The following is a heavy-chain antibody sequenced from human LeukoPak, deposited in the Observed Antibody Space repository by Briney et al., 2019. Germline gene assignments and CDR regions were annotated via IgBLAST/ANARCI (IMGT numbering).Heavy chain of an antibody. CDR3: ARDGLGNMVPTRAVDY. J-gene: IGHJ4*02. Sequence: GGSLRLSCAASGFTFGSYGMHWVRQTPGKGLEWVAFIRYDGGDEDYADSVKGRFTISRDNSKNTVYVQMNSLRAEDTAVYYCARDGLGNMVPTRAVDYWGQGTLLTVSS. CDR2: IRYDGGDE. V-gene: IGHV3-30*02. D-gene: IGHD5-12*01. CDR1: GFTFGSYG.